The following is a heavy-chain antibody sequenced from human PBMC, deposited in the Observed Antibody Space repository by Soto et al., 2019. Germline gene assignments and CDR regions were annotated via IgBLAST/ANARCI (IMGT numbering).Heavy chain of an antibody. CDR1: GFTFSSYA. CDR2: ISYDGSNK. CDR3: ARSTDYYYYYGMDV. J-gene: IGHJ6*02. V-gene: IGHV3-30-3*01. Sequence: GGSLRLSCAASGFTFSSYAMHWVRQAPGKGLEWVAVISYDGSNKYYADSVKGRFTISRDNSKNTLYLQMNSLRAEDTAVYYCARSTDYYYYYGMDVWGQGTTVTVSS.